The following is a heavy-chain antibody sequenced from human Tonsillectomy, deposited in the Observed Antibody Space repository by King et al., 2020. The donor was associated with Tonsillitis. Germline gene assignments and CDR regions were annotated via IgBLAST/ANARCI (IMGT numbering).Heavy chain of an antibody. J-gene: IGHJ4*02. D-gene: IGHD1-26*01. Sequence: VQLVESGGGLVKPGGSLRLSCAASGFTFNNAWMSWVRQAPGRGLEWIGRIKSKTDGGTTDYAAPVKGRFTISRDDSKDTLYLQMNSLKIEDTGVYHCSTILGKVGATAAHWGQGTLVTVSS. V-gene: IGHV3-15*01. CDR1: GFTFNNAW. CDR2: IKSKTDGGTT. CDR3: STILGKVGATAAH.